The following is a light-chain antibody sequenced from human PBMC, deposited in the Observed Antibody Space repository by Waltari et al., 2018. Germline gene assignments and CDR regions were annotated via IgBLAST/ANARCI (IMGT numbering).Light chain of an antibody. Sequence: QSALTQPASVSGSPGQSITISCTGTSSDVGGYDFVSWYQQHPGKAPKLIIYYVSNRPSGVSSRFSGSKSGNTASLTISGLQAEDEADYYCTSFTHSNTPWVFGGGTKLTVL. J-gene: IGLJ3*02. CDR3: TSFTHSNTPWV. V-gene: IGLV2-14*01. CDR2: YVS. CDR1: SSDVGGYDF.